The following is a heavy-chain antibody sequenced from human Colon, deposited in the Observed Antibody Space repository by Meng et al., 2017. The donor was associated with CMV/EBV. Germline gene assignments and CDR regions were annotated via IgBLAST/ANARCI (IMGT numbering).Heavy chain of an antibody. D-gene: IGHD3-3*02. CDR2: INSISGDT. V-gene: IGHV1-2*02. Sequence: HVPLVQFGAEGKKPGDSVKVSCKTSGYTFTDYYIHWVRQAPGQGLDWMGWINSISGDTNYAQKFRGRVTMTRDTSITTAYMELNSLKSDDTAVYYCGRDRHLDPWGQGTLVTVSS. CDR3: GRDRHLDP. CDR1: GYTFTDYY. J-gene: IGHJ5*02.